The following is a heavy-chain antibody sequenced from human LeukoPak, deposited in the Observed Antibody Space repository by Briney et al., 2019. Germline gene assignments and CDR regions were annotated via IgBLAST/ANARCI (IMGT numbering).Heavy chain of an antibody. Sequence: PSETLSLTCTVSGASIKSYYWSWIRQPPGKGLEWVGYTFDSGTTNYNPSLKSRVTISVDTSKNQFSLKLSSVTAADTAVYYCSVRLGDRSTSFDPWGQGTLVTVSS. CDR1: GASIKSYY. CDR3: SVRLGDRSTSFDP. CDR2: TFDSGTT. V-gene: IGHV4-59*08. D-gene: IGHD3-16*01. J-gene: IGHJ5*02.